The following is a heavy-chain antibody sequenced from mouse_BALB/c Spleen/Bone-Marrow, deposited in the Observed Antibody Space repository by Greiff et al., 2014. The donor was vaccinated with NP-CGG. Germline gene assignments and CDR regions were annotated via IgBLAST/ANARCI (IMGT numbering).Heavy chain of an antibody. CDR3: AKYYYRYDVSYFDY. D-gene: IGHD2-14*01. V-gene: IGHV14-3*02. Sequence: EVQLQQSGAELVKPGASVKLSCTASGFTFKDSYMHWVKQRPEQGLEWIGRIDPANGNTKYDQKFQGKATITADTSSNTAYLQRISLTSEDTAVYYCAKYYYRYDVSYFDYWGQGTPVTVSA. CDR2: IDPANGNT. CDR1: GFTFKDSY. J-gene: IGHJ3*01.